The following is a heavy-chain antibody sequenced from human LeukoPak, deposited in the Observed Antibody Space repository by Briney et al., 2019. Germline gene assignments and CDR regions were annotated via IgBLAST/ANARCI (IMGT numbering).Heavy chain of an antibody. J-gene: IGHJ5*02. CDR3: AREIVGATHGNWFDP. CDR1: GYTFTGYY. CDR2: INPNSGGT. D-gene: IGHD1-26*01. Sequence: ASVEVSCKASGYTFTGYYMHWVRQAPGQGLEWMGWINPNSGGTNYAQKFQGRVTMTRDTSISTAYMELSRLRSDDTAVYYCAREIVGATHGNWFDPWGQGTLVTVSS. V-gene: IGHV1-2*02.